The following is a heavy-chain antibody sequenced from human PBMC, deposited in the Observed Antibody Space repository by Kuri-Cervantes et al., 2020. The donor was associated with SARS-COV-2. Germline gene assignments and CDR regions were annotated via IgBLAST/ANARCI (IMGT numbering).Heavy chain of an antibody. CDR3: VRVVGV. Sequence: ETLSLTCAVSGGSFSGNYWSWVRQAPGKGLECVSNIKQDGSAKDYVDSVKGRFTISRDNAKNSLYLQMNSLRAEDTAVYYCVRVVGVSGQGLRVTV. CDR1: GGSFSGNY. J-gene: IGHJ6*02. CDR2: IKQDGSAK. V-gene: IGHV3-7*01.